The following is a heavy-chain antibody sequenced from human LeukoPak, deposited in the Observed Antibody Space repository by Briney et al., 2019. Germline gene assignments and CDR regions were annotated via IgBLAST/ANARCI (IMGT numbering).Heavy chain of an antibody. Sequence: PGGSLRLSCAASGFSFTGYTMNWVRQAPGKGLEWVSSISSSSYIYYADSVKGRFTISRDNAKNSLYLQMNSLRAEDTAVYYCARDYDFWSGYPRETADDAFDIWGQGTMVTVSS. CDR2: ISSSSYI. J-gene: IGHJ3*02. V-gene: IGHV3-21*01. CDR3: ARDYDFWSGYPRETADDAFDI. D-gene: IGHD3-3*01. CDR1: GFSFTGYT.